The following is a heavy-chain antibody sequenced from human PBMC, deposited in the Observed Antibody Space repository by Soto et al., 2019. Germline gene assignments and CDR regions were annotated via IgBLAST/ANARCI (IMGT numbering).Heavy chain of an antibody. CDR3: AKDAPWLGRKVDY. D-gene: IGHD6-19*01. J-gene: IGHJ4*02. V-gene: IGHV3-23*01. Sequence: EVQLLESGGALVQPGGSLRLSCAASGFTFSSFAMYWVRQAPGKGLQWLSLISNSGGLTYYADSVKGRFTISRDNSKNTLYLQMKSLRADDTALYFGAKDAPWLGRKVDYWGQGTKVTVSS. CDR1: GFTFSSFA. CDR2: ISNSGGLT.